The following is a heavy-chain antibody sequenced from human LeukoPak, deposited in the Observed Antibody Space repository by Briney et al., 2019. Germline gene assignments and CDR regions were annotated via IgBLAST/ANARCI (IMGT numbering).Heavy chain of an antibody. Sequence: PGGSLRLSCAASGFTFSSYAMSWVRQAPGKGLEWVSAISGSGGSTYYADSVKGRFTISRDNSKDTLYLQMNSQRAEDTAVCYCAKDPPSRPPNYMDVWGKGTTVTVSS. J-gene: IGHJ6*03. V-gene: IGHV3-23*01. CDR3: AKDPPSRPPNYMDV. CDR2: ISGSGGST. D-gene: IGHD2/OR15-2a*01. CDR1: GFTFSSYA.